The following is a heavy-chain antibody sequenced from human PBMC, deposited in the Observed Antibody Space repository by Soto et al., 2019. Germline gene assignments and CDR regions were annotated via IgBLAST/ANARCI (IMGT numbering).Heavy chain of an antibody. Sequence: VASVKVSCKASGGTFSSYAISWVRQAPGQGLEWMGGIIPIFGTANYAQKFQGRVTITADESTSTAYMELSSLRSEDTAVYYCASTWIQLRFSSYYYGMDVWGQGTTVTVSS. CDR2: IIPIFGTA. CDR1: GGTFSSYA. D-gene: IGHD5-18*01. CDR3: ASTWIQLRFSSYYYGMDV. V-gene: IGHV1-69*13. J-gene: IGHJ6*02.